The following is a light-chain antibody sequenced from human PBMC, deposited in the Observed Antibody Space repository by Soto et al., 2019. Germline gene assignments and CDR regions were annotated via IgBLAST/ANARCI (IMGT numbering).Light chain of an antibody. V-gene: IGKV3-20*01. Sequence: EFVLTQSPGTLSLSPGERATLSCRASQTVRNNYLACDRQKPGQAPRLLIYDASSRATGIPDRFSGSGSGTDFTLTISRLEPEDFAVYYCQQYGSSGTFGQGTKVDIK. CDR2: DAS. J-gene: IGKJ1*01. CDR3: QQYGSSGT. CDR1: QTVRNNY.